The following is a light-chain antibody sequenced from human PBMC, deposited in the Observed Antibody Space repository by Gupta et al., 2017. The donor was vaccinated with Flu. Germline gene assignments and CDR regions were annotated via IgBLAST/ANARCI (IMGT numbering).Light chain of an antibody. J-gene: IGKJ2*01. V-gene: IGKV3-20*01. CDR3: QQHDSSPVT. CDR1: QSINIRY. Sequence: EIVLKQPPGTLSLYPGESATLSCRASQSINIRYLAWYQQKPGQAPRLLITGASTRATGIPDRISGSGSGTDFTLTISILEPEDFAVYFCQQHDSSPVTFGQGTKLEIK. CDR2: GAS.